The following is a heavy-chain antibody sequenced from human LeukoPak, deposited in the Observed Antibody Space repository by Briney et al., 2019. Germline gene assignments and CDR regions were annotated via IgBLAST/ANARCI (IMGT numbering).Heavy chain of an antibody. CDR2: ISGSGGST. Sequence: GGSLRLSCAASGFTFSSYGMSWVRQAPGKGLEWVSAISGSGGSTYYADSVKGRFTISRDNSKNTLYLQMNSLRAEDTAVYYCAKHWESDTVVAVPYDYWGQGTLVTVSS. CDR3: AKHWESDTVVAVPYDY. J-gene: IGHJ4*02. D-gene: IGHD2-15*01. V-gene: IGHV3-23*01. CDR1: GFTFSSYG.